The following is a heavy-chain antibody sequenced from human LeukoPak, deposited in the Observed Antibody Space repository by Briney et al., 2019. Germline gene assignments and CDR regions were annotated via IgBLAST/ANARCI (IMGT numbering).Heavy chain of an antibody. D-gene: IGHD5-12*01. CDR2: ISSSSTYI. CDR3: AGAKNTYYDWDTFDI. V-gene: IGHV3-21*01. CDR1: GFNLSSYS. J-gene: IGHJ3*02. Sequence: GGSLRLSCAVSGFNLSSYSMNWVRQAPGKGLEWVSAISSSSTYIYHADSMKGRFTISRDNARNSLYLLMNSLRAEDTAVYYCAGAKNTYYDWDTFDIWGQGTMVTVSS.